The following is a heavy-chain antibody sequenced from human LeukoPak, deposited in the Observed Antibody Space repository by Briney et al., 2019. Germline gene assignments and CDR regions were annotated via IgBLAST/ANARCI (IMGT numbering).Heavy chain of an antibody. V-gene: IGHV4-4*02. D-gene: IGHD3-16*01. CDR2: INYSGRT. CDR3: AGGRLSLFDY. CDR1: DGSISSSNW. Sequence: SGTLSLTCGVSDGSISSSNWWNWVRQPPGKGLEWIGEINYSGRTNYNPSLKSRVMISVDKSKNQVSLKLSSVTAADTAVYYCAGGRLSLFDYWGQGSLVTVSS. J-gene: IGHJ4*02.